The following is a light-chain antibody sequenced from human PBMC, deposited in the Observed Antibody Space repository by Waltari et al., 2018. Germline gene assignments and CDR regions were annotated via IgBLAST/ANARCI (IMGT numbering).Light chain of an antibody. CDR3: QQYSTSPFT. Sequence: DIVLTQSPASLSVSLGERATITCTSSQSVSFLSREKNFLAWYQQKSRQTPKLLIYWAGVRESGVPDRFSGSGSGTNFTLTFSSLQAEDAAVYYCQQYSTSPFTFGPGTTVEI. CDR2: WAG. CDR1: QSVSFLSREKNF. J-gene: IGKJ3*01. V-gene: IGKV4-1*01.